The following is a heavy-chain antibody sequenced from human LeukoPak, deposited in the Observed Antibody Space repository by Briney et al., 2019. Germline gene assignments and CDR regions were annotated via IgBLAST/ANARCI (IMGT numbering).Heavy chain of an antibody. V-gene: IGHV1-3*01. Sequence: ASVKVSCKASGYTFTSYAMHWARQAPGQRLEWMGWINAGNGNTKYSQKFQGRVTITRDTSASTAYMELSSLRSEDTAVYYCARDLWIDYGDPNDAFDIWGQGTMVTVSS. CDR2: INAGNGNT. CDR3: ARDLWIDYGDPNDAFDI. D-gene: IGHD4-17*01. CDR1: GYTFTSYA. J-gene: IGHJ3*02.